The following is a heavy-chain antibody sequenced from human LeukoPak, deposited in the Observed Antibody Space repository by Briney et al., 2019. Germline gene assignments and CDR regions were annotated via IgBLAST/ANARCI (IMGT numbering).Heavy chain of an antibody. V-gene: IGHV3-74*01. Sequence: GGSLRLSCAASGFTFSSYWVHWVRQAPGKRLVWVSRLNSDGSSTTYAYSVKGRFTISRDNAKNTLYLQMNTLRAEDTAVYYCARVAYSSSWYVDYWGQGTLVTVSS. CDR2: LNSDGSST. J-gene: IGHJ4*02. D-gene: IGHD6-13*01. CDR1: GFTFSSYW. CDR3: ARVAYSSSWYVDY.